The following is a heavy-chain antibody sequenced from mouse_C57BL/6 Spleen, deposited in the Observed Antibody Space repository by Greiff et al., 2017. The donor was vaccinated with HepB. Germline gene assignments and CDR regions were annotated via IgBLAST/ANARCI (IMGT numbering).Heavy chain of an antibody. CDR1: GFTFSDYG. CDR3: ARRRITTADSYCDV. CDR2: ISSGSSTI. J-gene: IGHJ1*03. Sequence: EVMLVESGGGLVKPGGSLKLSCAASGFTFSDYGMHWVRQAPEKGLEWVAYISSGSSTIYYADTVKGRFTISRDNAKNTMFLQMTSLRSEDTAMYYCARRRITTADSYCDVWGTGTTVTVSS. V-gene: IGHV5-17*01. D-gene: IGHD1-2*01.